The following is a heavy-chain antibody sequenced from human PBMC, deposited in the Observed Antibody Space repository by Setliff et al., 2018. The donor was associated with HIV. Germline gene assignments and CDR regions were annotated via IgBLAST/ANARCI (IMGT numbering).Heavy chain of an antibody. Sequence: SETLSLTCTVSNGSIGTYYWTWIRQPPGKGLEYIGYIYFTGPTKFNPSLKSRVTMSVDTSKNQFSLKLSSVTAADTAIYYCARGYYDSNVYYFPGYWGQGTLVTVSS. D-gene: IGHD3-22*01. CDR2: IYFTGPT. CDR1: NGSIGTYY. J-gene: IGHJ4*02. CDR3: ARGYYDSNVYYFPGY. V-gene: IGHV4-59*01.